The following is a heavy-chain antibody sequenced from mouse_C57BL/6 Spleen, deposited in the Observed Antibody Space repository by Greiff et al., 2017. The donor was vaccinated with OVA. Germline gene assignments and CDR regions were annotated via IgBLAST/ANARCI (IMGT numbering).Heavy chain of an antibody. CDR3: ANNSGLTTVGVYFDY. CDR2: IWRGGSA. Sequence: QVQLKESGPGLVQPSQCLSITCTVSGFSLTSYGVHWVRQSPGKGLEWLGVIWRGGSADSNAAFMSRLSITKDDSKSQVFFKMNILQAYDTAIYDCANNSGLTTVGVYFDYWGQGTTLTVSS. J-gene: IGHJ2*01. V-gene: IGHV2-5*01. D-gene: IGHD1-1*01. CDR1: GFSLTSYG.